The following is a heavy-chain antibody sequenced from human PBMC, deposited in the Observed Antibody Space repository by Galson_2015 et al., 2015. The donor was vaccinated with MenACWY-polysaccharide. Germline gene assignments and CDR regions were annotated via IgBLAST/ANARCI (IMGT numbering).Heavy chain of an antibody. CDR2: ISSGGSSI. D-gene: IGHD2-21*01. CDR3: ATVYSHAFDI. CDR1: GFTFGGYG. J-gene: IGHJ3*02. Sequence: SLRLSCAASGFTFGGYGMHWVRQAPGKGVVWVSRISSGGSSISNADSVKGRFNISRDNAKNTLYLQMNSLSVDDTAVYYCATVYSHAFDIWGQGTMVSVSS. V-gene: IGHV3-74*01.